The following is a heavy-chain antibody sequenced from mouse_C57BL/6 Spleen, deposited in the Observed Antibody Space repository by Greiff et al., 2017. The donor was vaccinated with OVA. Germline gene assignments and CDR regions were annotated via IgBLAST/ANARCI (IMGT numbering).Heavy chain of an antibody. CDR3: ARSRLDYPFFDY. CDR2: IDPSDSET. Sequence: QVQLQQPGAELVRPGSSVKLSCKASGYTFTSYWMHWVKQRPIQGLEWIGNIDPSDSETHYNQKFKDKATLTVDKSSSTAYMQLSSLTSEDSAVYDCARSRLDYPFFDYWGQGTTLTVSS. V-gene: IGHV1-52*01. J-gene: IGHJ2*01. D-gene: IGHD2-4*01. CDR1: GYTFTSYW.